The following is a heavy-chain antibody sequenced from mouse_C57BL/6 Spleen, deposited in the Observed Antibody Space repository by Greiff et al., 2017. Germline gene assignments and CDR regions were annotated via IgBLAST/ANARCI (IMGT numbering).Heavy chain of an antibody. J-gene: IGHJ2*01. CDR3: ATLITTVVARGDC. CDR1: GFNIKNTY. Sequence: DVQLQESVAELVRPGASVKLSCTASGFNIKNTYMHWVKQRPEQGLEWIGRIDPANGNTKYAPKFQGKATITADTSSNTAYLQLSSLTSEDTAIYYCATLITTVVARGDCWGQGTTLTVSS. D-gene: IGHD1-1*01. CDR2: IDPANGNT. V-gene: IGHV14-3*01.